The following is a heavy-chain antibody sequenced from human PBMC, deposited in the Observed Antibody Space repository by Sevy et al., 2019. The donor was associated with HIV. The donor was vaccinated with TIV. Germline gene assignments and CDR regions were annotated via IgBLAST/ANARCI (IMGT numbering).Heavy chain of an antibody. V-gene: IGHV1-2*02. CDR2: IYPNGGDT. CDR3: ARGKREEWLLYLDN. D-gene: IGHD3-3*01. CDR1: GYTFDAYD. J-gene: IGHJ4*02. Sequence: ASVKVSCKTSGYTFDAYDIHWVRQAPGQGLEWLGWIYPNGGDTTYAQKFQGRVTMTMITSINTVYMELSRLRSDDTAVYYCARGKREEWLLYLDNWGQGTLVTVSS.